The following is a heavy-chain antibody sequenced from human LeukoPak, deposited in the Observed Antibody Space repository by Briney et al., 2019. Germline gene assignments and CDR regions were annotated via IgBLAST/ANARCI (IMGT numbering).Heavy chain of an antibody. CDR3: AREPYCDSSGYCLDY. CDR2: ISSSGSTI. CDR1: GFTFSDYY. Sequence: PGGSLRLSCAASGFTFSDYYMSWIRQAPGKGLEWVSYISSSGSTIYYADSVKGRFTISRDNAKNSLYLQMNSLRAEDTAVYYCAREPYCDSSGYCLDYWGQGTLVTVSS. V-gene: IGHV3-11*01. D-gene: IGHD3-22*01. J-gene: IGHJ4*02.